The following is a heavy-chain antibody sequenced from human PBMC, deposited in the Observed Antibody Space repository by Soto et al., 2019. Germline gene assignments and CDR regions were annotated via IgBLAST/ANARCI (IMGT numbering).Heavy chain of an antibody. Sequence: QVQLVQSGAEVKKPVSSVKVSCKASVGTFSSYTISWVRQAPGKGLEWMGRIIPISGIANHAQKFQGRVTITADKSTGTAYMELSSLRSEDTAVYYCANPPRYWGQGTLVTVSS. V-gene: IGHV1-69*02. CDR2: IIPISGIA. CDR1: VGTFSSYT. J-gene: IGHJ4*02. CDR3: ANPPRY.